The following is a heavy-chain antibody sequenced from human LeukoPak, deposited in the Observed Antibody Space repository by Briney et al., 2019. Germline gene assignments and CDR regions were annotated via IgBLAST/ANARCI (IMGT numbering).Heavy chain of an antibody. V-gene: IGHV5-51*01. CDR1: GFSLSGSS. CDR3: ARHPDCTRTSCYVDYYGMDV. D-gene: IGHD2-2*01. Sequence: GESLKISCKGSGFSLSGSSITWARQMPGKGLEWMGIINRGDSDTRYSPSFQGQVTISADKPISTAYLQWSSLKASDTAMYYCARHPDCTRTSCYVDYYGMDVWGQGTTVTVSS. J-gene: IGHJ6*02. CDR2: INRGDSDT.